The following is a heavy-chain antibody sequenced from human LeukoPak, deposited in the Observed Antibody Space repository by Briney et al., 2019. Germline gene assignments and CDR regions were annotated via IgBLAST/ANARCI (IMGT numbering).Heavy chain of an antibody. D-gene: IGHD6-13*01. J-gene: IGHJ4*02. Sequence: SETLSLTCTVSGGSISSYYWSWIRQPPGKGLEWIGYIYYSGTTNYNPSLKSRVTISVDTSKSQYSLKLSSVTAADTAVYYCARGVYIAAAQYGYWGQGTLVTVSS. CDR2: IYYSGTT. CDR3: ARGVYIAAAQYGY. CDR1: GGSISSYY. V-gene: IGHV4-59*01.